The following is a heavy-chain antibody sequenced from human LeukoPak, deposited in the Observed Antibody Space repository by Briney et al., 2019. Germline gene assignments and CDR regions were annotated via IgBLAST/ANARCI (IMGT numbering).Heavy chain of an antibody. CDR2: IYTSGNT. D-gene: IGHD6-19*01. Sequence: SETLSLTCTVSGDSISSYYWSWIRQPAGKGLEWIGRIYTSGNTNYNPSLKSRVTISVDKSKNQFSLELSSVTAADTAVYYCARVSSGRTNFDYWGQGTLVTVSS. V-gene: IGHV4-4*07. CDR1: GDSISSYY. J-gene: IGHJ4*02. CDR3: ARVSSGRTNFDY.